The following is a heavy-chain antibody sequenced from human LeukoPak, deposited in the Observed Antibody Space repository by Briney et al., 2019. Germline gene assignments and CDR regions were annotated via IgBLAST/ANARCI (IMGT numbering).Heavy chain of an antibody. CDR1: GYTFNNHD. Sequence: ASVKVSCKASGYTFNNHDINWVRQAPGQGLEWMGWISAYNGNTNYAQKLQGRVTMTTDTSTSTAYMELRSLRSDDTAVYYCARDPSGYSYGYPTDYWGQGTLVTVSS. D-gene: IGHD5-18*01. CDR2: ISAYNGNT. CDR3: ARDPSGYSYGYPTDY. J-gene: IGHJ4*02. V-gene: IGHV1-18*01.